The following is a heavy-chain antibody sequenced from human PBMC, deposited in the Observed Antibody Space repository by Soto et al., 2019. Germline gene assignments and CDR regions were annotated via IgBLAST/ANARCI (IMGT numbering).Heavy chain of an antibody. J-gene: IGHJ4*02. D-gene: IGHD5-12*01. CDR3: ARGEYSGYDPDFDY. V-gene: IGHV3-64*01. CDR1: GFTFSSYA. Sequence: EVQLVESGGGLVQPGGSLRLSCAASGFTFSSYAMHWVRQAPGKGLEYVSAISSNGGSTYYANSVKGRFTISRDNSKKTLYLQMGSLRAEDMAVYYCARGEYSGYDPDFDYWGQGTLVTVSS. CDR2: ISSNGGST.